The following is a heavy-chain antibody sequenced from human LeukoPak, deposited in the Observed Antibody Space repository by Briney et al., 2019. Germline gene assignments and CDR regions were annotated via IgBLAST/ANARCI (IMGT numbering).Heavy chain of an antibody. J-gene: IGHJ4*02. CDR1: GGSISSYY. Sequence: SETLSLTCTVSGGSISSYYWSWIRQPPGKGLEWIGYIYYSGSTNYNPPLKSRVSISVDTSKNQFSLKLISVTAADTDVYYCARDGYYNILTGYYSPLDYWGQGTLVTVSS. CDR2: IYYSGST. CDR3: ARDGYYNILTGYYSPLDY. D-gene: IGHD3-9*01. V-gene: IGHV4-59*01.